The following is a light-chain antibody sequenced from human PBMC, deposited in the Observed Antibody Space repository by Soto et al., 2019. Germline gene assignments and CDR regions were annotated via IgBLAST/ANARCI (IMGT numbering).Light chain of an antibody. V-gene: IGKV1-33*01. Sequence: DIQMTQSPSSLSASVGDRVTITCQASQDISNYLNWYQQKPVKAPKLLIYDASNLETGVPSRFSGSGSGTDFTFTISSLQPEDIATYYCQQYSSYSPWTFGQGTKVDIK. J-gene: IGKJ1*01. CDR1: QDISNY. CDR2: DAS. CDR3: QQYSSYSPWT.